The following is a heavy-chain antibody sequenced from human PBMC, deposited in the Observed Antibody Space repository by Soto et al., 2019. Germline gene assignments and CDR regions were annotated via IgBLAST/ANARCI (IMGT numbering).Heavy chain of an antibody. CDR1: GYTFTSYY. V-gene: IGHV1-46*01. CDR3: ARDNRGATRSFDY. Sequence: QVQLVQSGAEVKKPGASVKVSCKASGYTFTSYYMHWVRQAPGQGLEWMGIINPSGGSTSYAQKFQSRVTMTSDTSTSTVSMELGSQRSEDTAVYYCARDNRGATRSFDYWGQGTLVTVSS. D-gene: IGHD1-26*01. CDR2: INPSGGST. J-gene: IGHJ4*02.